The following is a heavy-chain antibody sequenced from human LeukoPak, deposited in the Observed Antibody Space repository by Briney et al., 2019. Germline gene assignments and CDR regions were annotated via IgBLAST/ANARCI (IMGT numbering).Heavy chain of an antibody. V-gene: IGHV2-70*11. CDR1: GGSISSGSYY. J-gene: IGHJ4*02. Sequence: TLSLTCTVSGGSISSGSYYWSWIRQPPGKALEWLARIDWDDDKYYSTSLKTRLTISKDTSKNQVVLTMTNMDPVDTATYYCARTLDGYCSGGSCYYYFDYWGQGTLVTVSS. D-gene: IGHD2-15*01. CDR2: IDWDDDK. CDR3: ARTLDGYCSGGSCYYYFDY.